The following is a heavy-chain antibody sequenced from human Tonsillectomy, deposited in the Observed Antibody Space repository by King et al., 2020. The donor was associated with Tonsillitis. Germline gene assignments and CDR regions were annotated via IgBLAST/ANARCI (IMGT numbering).Heavy chain of an antibody. D-gene: IGHD3-22*01. V-gene: IGHV4-39*01. CDR3: ARHSGYYDSSGYSYDH. CDR2: IYYSGST. CDR1: GGSITTSSYY. J-gene: IGHJ4*02. Sequence: QLQESGPGLVKPSETLSLTCTVSGGSITTSSYYWGWIRQPPGKGLEWIGSIYYSGSTYYNPSLRSRVTISVDTSKNQFSLKLSSVTAPDTAVYYCARHSGYYDSSGYSYDHWGQGTLVTVSS.